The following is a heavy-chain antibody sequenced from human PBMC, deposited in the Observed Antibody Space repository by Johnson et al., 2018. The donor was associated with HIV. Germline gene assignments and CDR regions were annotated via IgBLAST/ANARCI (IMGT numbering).Heavy chain of an antibody. CDR2: IRHDGSNK. J-gene: IGHJ3*02. CDR3: ARDRFGDSDAFDI. V-gene: IGHV3-30*02. D-gene: IGHD4-17*01. CDR1: GFTFSSYG. Sequence: QVQLVESGGGVVQPGGSLRLSCAASGFTFSSYGMHWVRQAPGKGLEWVAFIRHDGSNKYYADYVKGRFTISRDNAKNSLYLRLNSLRADDTAVYFCARDRFGDSDAFDIWGQGTMVTVSS.